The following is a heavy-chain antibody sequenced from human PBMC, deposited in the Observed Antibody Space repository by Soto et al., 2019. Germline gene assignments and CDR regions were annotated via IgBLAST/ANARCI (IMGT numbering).Heavy chain of an antibody. CDR2: IKTKTEGDRT. Sequence: EVQLVQSGGGLVKPGGSLTLSCAASGFPFNKAWMNWVRQAPGKGLEWVGRIKTKTEGDRTDHPAPVKGRFTISRDDSKNTVYLQMSSLRTEDTAVYYCTTMAQYWGQGTLVTVSS. CDR1: GFPFNKAW. V-gene: IGHV3-15*07. CDR3: TTMAQY. J-gene: IGHJ4*02. D-gene: IGHD3-10*01.